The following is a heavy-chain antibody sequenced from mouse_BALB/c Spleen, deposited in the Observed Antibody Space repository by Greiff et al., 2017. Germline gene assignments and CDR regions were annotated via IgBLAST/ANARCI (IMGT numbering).Heavy chain of an antibody. D-gene: IGHD1-2*01. J-gene: IGHJ1*01. CDR2: IYPGSGST. Sequence: VQLQQPGAELVKPGTSVKLSCKASGYNFTSYWMNWVKLRPGQGLEWIGDIYPGSGSTNYNEKFKSKATLTVDTSSSTAYMQLSSLASEDSALYYYARSEGSLLRPYWYFDVWGAGTTVTVSS. V-gene: IGHV1-55*01. CDR3: ARSEGSLLRPYWYFDV. CDR1: GYNFTSYW.